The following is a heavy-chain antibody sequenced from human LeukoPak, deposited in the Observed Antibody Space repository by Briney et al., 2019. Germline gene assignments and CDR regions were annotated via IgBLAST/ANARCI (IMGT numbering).Heavy chain of an antibody. CDR1: GDTFSSYA. Sequence: SSVKVSCKASGDTFSSYAISWLRQAPGQGLEWMGGIIPILGTTNYAQKFQGRVTITADESTSTLYMELRSLRSEDTAIYYCARDDYYDSSAYRENPFDVWGQGTMATVSS. CDR2: IIPILGTT. CDR3: ARDDYYDSSAYRENPFDV. J-gene: IGHJ3*01. V-gene: IGHV1-69*01. D-gene: IGHD3-22*01.